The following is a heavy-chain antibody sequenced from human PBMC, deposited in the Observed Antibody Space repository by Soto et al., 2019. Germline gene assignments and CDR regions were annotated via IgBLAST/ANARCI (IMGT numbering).Heavy chain of an antibody. V-gene: IGHV3-23*01. CDR3: AKDLIYGYNSGRPFDS. CDR2: IGSRGDST. CDR1: GLTFSSFA. Sequence: EVQLLESGGGLVQPGGSLRLSCAASGLTFSSFAMSWVRQAPGKGLEWVSAIGSRGDSTYYADSVEGRFTISRDNSKITRYLQMNSLRAEDTALYYCAKDLIYGYNSGRPFDSWGQGTLVTVSS. J-gene: IGHJ4*02. D-gene: IGHD6-19*01.